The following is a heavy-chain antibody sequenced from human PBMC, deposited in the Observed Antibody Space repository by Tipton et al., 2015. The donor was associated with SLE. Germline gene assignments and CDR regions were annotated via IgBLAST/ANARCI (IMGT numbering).Heavy chain of an antibody. D-gene: IGHD5-18*01. CDR2: IYYSGST. CDR3: ARRDTAGGAY. Sequence: LRLSCTVSGGSISSYYWSWIRQPAGKGLEWIGRIYYSGSTNYNPSLKSRVTISVDTSKNQFSLKLSSVTAADTAVYYCARRDTAGGAYWGQGTLVTVSS. V-gene: IGHV4-4*07. J-gene: IGHJ4*02. CDR1: GGSISSYY.